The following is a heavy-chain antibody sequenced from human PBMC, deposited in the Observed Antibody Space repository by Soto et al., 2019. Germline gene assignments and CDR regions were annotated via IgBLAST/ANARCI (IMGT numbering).Heavy chain of an antibody. J-gene: IGHJ6*02. CDR1: GVSITRDY. CDR3: ARDSGTFGSSSRGVDV. Sequence: SETLSLTCTVSGVSITRDYWGWIRQPPGKGLEWIGYIHYSGRTNYKPSLNSRVTMSVDTSKNQFALKLSSVTAADTAVYYCARDSGTFGSSSRGVDVRGQGATVTVSS. CDR2: IHYSGRT. D-gene: IGHD6-6*01. V-gene: IGHV4-59*01.